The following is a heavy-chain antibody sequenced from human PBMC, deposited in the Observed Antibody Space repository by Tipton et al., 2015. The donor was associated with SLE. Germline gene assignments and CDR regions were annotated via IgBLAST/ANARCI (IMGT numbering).Heavy chain of an antibody. V-gene: IGHV3-49*04. CDR2: IRSKAYGGTT. CDR3: TRSDGSCDY. CDR1: GFTFSSYG. J-gene: IGHJ4*02. D-gene: IGHD3-10*01. Sequence: VQLVQSGRGVVQPGRSLRLSCAASGFTFSSYGMHWVRQAPGKGLEWVGFIRSKAYGGTTEYAASVKGRFTISRDDSKSIAYLQMNSLKTEDTAVYYCTRSDGSCDYWGQGTLVTVSS.